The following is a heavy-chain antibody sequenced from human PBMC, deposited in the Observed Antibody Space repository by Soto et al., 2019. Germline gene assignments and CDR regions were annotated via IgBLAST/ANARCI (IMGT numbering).Heavy chain of an antibody. Sequence: QPGGSLRLSCAASGFTFSSYGMHWVRQAPGKGLEWVAVISYDGSNKYYADSVKGRFTISRDNSKNTLYLQMNSLRAEDTAVYYCAKPHLGYCSGGSCYYYYGMDVWGQGTTVTVSS. J-gene: IGHJ6*02. CDR1: GFTFSSYG. CDR2: ISYDGSNK. V-gene: IGHV3-30*18. CDR3: AKPHLGYCSGGSCYYYYGMDV. D-gene: IGHD2-15*01.